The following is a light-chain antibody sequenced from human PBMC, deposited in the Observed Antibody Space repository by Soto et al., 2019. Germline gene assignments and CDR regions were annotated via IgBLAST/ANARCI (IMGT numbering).Light chain of an antibody. Sequence: EIVMTQSPATLPVSPGEGATLSCRASESVTNKLAWYQQKPGQAPRLLIYGASTRATEIPARFSGSGAGTEFTLTISRLQSEDFAVYYCQQYHNWPPLYTFGQGTKLEIK. V-gene: IGKV3-15*01. CDR2: GAS. CDR3: QQYHNWPPLYT. J-gene: IGKJ2*01. CDR1: ESVTNK.